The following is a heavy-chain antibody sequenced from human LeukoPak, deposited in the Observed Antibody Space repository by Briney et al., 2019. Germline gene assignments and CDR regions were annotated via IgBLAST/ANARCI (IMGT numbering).Heavy chain of an antibody. CDR1: GFTLSSYW. CDR2: IKQDGSEK. J-gene: IGHJ5*02. CDR3: AREVPYCSGGSCYWFDP. D-gene: IGHD2-15*01. V-gene: IGHV3-7*01. Sequence: SGRSLRLSCAASGFTLSSYWMSSVRQAPRKGMEWVAKIKQDGSEKYYVDSVKGRFTISRDNAKNSLYLQMNSLRAEDTAVYYCAREVPYCSGGSCYWFDPWGQGTLVTVSS.